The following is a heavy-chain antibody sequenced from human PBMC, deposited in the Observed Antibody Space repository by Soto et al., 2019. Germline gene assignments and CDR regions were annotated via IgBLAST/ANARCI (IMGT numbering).Heavy chain of an antibody. V-gene: IGHV1-69*13. CDR2: IIPIFGTA. J-gene: IGHJ6*02. Sequence: SVKVSCKASGGTFSSYAISWVRQAPGQGLEWMGGIIPIFGTANYAQKFQGRVTITADESTSTAYMELSSLRSEDTAVYYCAKRITMVRGVMGEDYYYGMDVWGQGTTVTVSS. CDR3: AKRITMVRGVMGEDYYYGMDV. CDR1: GGTFSSYA. D-gene: IGHD3-10*01.